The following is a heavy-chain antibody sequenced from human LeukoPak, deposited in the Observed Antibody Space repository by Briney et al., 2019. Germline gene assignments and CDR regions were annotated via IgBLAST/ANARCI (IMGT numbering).Heavy chain of an antibody. J-gene: IGHJ6*03. CDR1: GGSISSYY. D-gene: IGHD3-10*01. CDR3: ARVGYYGSGSSLYYMDV. V-gene: IGHV4-59*01. CDR2: IYYSGST. Sequence: SETLSLTCAVSGGSISSYYWSWIRQPPGEGLEWIGYIYYSGSTNYNPSLKSRVTISVDTSKNQFSLKLSSVTAADTAVYYCARVGYYGSGSSLYYMDVWGKGTTVTISS.